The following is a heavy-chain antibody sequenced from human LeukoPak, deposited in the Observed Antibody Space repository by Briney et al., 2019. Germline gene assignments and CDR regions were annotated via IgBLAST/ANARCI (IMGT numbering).Heavy chain of an antibody. CDR2: IYTSGGT. CDR3: ARDHLGERYAFDI. Sequence: SQTLSLTCTVSGGSISSGSYCWSWIRQPAGKGLEWIGRIYTSGGTNYNPSLKSRVTISVDTSKNQFSLKLSSVTAADTAVYYCARDHLGERYAFDIWGQGTMVTVSS. CDR1: GGSISSGSYC. V-gene: IGHV4-61*02. D-gene: IGHD4-17*01. J-gene: IGHJ3*02.